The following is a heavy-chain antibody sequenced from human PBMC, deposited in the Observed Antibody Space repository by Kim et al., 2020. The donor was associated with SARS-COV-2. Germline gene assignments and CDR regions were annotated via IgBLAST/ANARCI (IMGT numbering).Heavy chain of an antibody. V-gene: IGHV3-33*05. CDR3: ARGDSSGWGGGYYYYGMDV. D-gene: IGHD3-22*01. Sequence: GGSLRLSCAASGFTFTSYGMHWVRQAPGQGLEWVAVISYDGSNKYYVDSVKGRFTISRDNSKNTLYLQMNSLRAEDTAVYYCARGDSSGWGGGYYYYGMDVWGQGTTVIVSS. CDR1: GFTFTSYG. J-gene: IGHJ6*02. CDR2: ISYDGSNK.